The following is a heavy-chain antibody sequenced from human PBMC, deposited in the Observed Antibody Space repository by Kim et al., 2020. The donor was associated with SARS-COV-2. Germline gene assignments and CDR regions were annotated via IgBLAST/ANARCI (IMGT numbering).Heavy chain of an antibody. J-gene: IGHJ4*02. V-gene: IGHV3-21*01. Sequence: ADSGKGRFTISRDSAKNSLYLQMNSLRADDTAVYYCAGEGQQLERGYFDYWGQGARVTVSS. D-gene: IGHD1-1*01. CDR3: AGEGQQLERGYFDY.